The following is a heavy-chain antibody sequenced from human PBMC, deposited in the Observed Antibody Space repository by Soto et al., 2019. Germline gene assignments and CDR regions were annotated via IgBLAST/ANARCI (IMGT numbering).Heavy chain of an antibody. V-gene: IGHV1-69*05. CDR2: IIPIFGTA. CDR3: ARGGRISSGWLSIDY. J-gene: IGHJ4*02. CDR1: GGTFSSYA. D-gene: IGHD6-19*01. Sequence: GASVKVSCKASGGTFSSYAISWVRQAPGQGLEWMGGIIPIFGTANYAQKFQGRVTMTRDTSTSTVYMDLSSLRSEDTAVYYCARGGRISSGWLSIDYWGQGTQVTVSS.